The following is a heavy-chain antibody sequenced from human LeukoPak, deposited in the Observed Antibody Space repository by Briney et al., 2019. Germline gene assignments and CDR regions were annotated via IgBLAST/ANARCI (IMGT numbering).Heavy chain of an antibody. CDR2: ISGSGGST. CDR1: GFTFSSSA. V-gene: IGHV3-23*01. D-gene: IGHD6-13*01. J-gene: IGHJ4*02. Sequence: GGSLRLSCVASGFTFSSSAMSWVRQAPGKGLEWVSAISGSGGSTYYADSVKGRFTISRDNSKNTLYLQMNSLRAEDTAVYYCAKDPYSSSLLVDYWGQGTLVTVSS. CDR3: AKDPYSSSLLVDY.